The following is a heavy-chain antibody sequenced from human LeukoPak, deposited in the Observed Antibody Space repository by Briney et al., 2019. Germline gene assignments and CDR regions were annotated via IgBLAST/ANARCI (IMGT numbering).Heavy chain of an antibody. J-gene: IGHJ4*02. V-gene: IGHV2-5*01. CDR1: GFSLRPSGVG. Sequence: SGPTLVNPTQTLTLTCTFSGFSLRPSGVGLGWIRQPPGKAPEWLAIIYWNDDKGYSPSLKNRLTITKDTSKDQVVLTLTNMDPVDTATYYCAHSFKGTRYDFWSGYSDWGQGILVTVSS. CDR2: IYWNDDK. D-gene: IGHD3-3*01. CDR3: AHSFKGTRYDFWSGYSD.